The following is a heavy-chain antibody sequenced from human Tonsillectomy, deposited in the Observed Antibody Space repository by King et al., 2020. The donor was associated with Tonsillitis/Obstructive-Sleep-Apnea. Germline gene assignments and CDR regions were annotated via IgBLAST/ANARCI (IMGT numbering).Heavy chain of an antibody. CDR2: ISAYNGNT. CDR1: GYTFTSYG. J-gene: IGHJ6*03. CDR3: ARVEGAPYYYYYMDV. V-gene: IGHV1-18*01. D-gene: IGHD1-1*01. Sequence: LVQSGAEVKKPGASVKVSSKASGYTFTSYGISWVRQAPGQGLEWMGWISAYNGNTNYAQKLQGRVTMTTDTSTSTAYMELRRLRSDDTAVYYCARVEGAPYYYYYMDVWGKGTTVTVSS.